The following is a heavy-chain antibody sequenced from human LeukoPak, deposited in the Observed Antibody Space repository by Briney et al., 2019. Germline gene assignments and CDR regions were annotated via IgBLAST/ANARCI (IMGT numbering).Heavy chain of an antibody. J-gene: IGHJ4*02. CDR3: ARLTKVGYCSSTSCSSFDY. V-gene: IGHV1-8*01. CDR2: MNPNSGNT. D-gene: IGHD2-2*01. Sequence: GASVKVSCKASGYTFTSYDINWVRQATGQGLEWMGWMNPNSGNTGYAQKFQGRVTMTRDTSISTAYMELSRLRSDDTAVYYCARLTKVGYCSSTSCSSFDYWGQGTLVTVSS. CDR1: GYTFTSYD.